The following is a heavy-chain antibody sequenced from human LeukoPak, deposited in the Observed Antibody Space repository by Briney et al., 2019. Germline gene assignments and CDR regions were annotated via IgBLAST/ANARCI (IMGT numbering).Heavy chain of an antibody. V-gene: IGHV1-69*01. CDR1: GGTFSSYA. CDR2: IIPIFGTA. CDR3: ARSMDYGGNH. J-gene: IGHJ5*02. D-gene: IGHD4-23*01. Sequence: SVKVSCKASGGTFSSYAISWVRQAPGQGLEWMGGIIPIFGTANYAQKFQGGVTITADESTSTAYMELSSLRSEDTAVYYCARSMDYGGNHWGQGTLVTVSS.